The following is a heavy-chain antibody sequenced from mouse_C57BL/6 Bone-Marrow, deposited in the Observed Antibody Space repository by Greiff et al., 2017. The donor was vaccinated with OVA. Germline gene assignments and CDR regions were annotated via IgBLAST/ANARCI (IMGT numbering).Heavy chain of an antibody. V-gene: IGHV1-69*01. CDR2: IDPSDSYT. D-gene: IGHD1-1*01. CDR1: GYTFTSYW. J-gene: IGHJ2*01. Sequence: QVQLQQPGAELVMPGASVKLSCKASGYTFTSYWMHWVKQRPGQGLEWIGEIDPSDSYTNYNQKFKGKSTLTVDKSSSTAYMQLSSLTSEDSAVYYCARGGSSHFDYWGQGTTLTVSS. CDR3: ARGGSSHFDY.